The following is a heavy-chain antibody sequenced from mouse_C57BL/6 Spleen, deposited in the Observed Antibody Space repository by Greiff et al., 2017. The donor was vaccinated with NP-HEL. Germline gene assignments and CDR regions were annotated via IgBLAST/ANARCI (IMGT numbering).Heavy chain of an antibody. CDR3: ARGLLVITTALSPMDY. CDR2: INPSSGYT. J-gene: IGHJ4*01. CDR1: GYTFTSYT. Sequence: VQLQQSGAELARPGASVKMSCKASGYTFTSYTMHWVKQRPGQGLEWIGYINPSSGYTKYNQKFKDKATLTADKSSSTAYMQLSSLTSEDSAVYDCARGLLVITTALSPMDYWGQGTSVTVSA. V-gene: IGHV1-4*01. D-gene: IGHD1-1*01.